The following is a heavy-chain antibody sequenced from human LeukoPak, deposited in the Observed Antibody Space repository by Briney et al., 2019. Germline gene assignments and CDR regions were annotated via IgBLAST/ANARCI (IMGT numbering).Heavy chain of an antibody. CDR1: GGSISSYY. CDR2: IYYSGST. Sequence: PSETLSLTCTVSGGSISSYYWSWIRQPPGKGLEWIGYIYYSGSTNYNPSLKSRVTISVDTSKNQFSLKLSSVAAADKAVYYCARAHYYDSGGLFDYWGQGTLVTVSS. D-gene: IGHD3-22*01. V-gene: IGHV4-59*01. J-gene: IGHJ4*02. CDR3: ARAHYYDSGGLFDY.